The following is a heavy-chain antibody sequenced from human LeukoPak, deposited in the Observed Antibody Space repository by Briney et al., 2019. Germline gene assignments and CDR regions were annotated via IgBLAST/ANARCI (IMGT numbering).Heavy chain of an antibody. CDR3: ARYQYYDFWSGHLPYSHYYYGMDV. J-gene: IGHJ6*02. D-gene: IGHD3-3*01. CDR2: INHSGST. V-gene: IGHV4-34*01. Sequence: SETLSLTCAVYGGSFSGYYWSWIRQPPGKGLEWIGEINHSGSTNYNPSLKSRVTISVDTSKNQFSLKLSSVTAADTAVYYCARYQYYDFWSGHLPYSHYYYGMDVWGQGTTVTVSS. CDR1: GGSFSGYY.